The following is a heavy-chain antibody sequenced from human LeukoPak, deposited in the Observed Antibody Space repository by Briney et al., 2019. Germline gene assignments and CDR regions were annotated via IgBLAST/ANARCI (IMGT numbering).Heavy chain of an antibody. V-gene: IGHV3-74*03. CDR2: INHDGSST. J-gene: IGHJ6*02. Sequence: GSLRLSCAASGSTFARRWMHWVRQAPGKGLVWVLHINHDGSSTTYADSVKGRFTISRDNAKNTVYLQMNSLRAEDTAVYYCANDLGYGMDVWGQGTTVTVSS. D-gene: IGHD3/OR15-3a*01. CDR1: GSTFARRW. CDR3: ANDLGYGMDV.